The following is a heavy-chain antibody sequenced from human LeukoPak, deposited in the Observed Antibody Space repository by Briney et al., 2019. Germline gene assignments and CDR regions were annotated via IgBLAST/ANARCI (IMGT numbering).Heavy chain of an antibody. D-gene: IGHD5-18*01. J-gene: IGHJ4*02. Sequence: GGSLRLSCAASGFTFSTYGMHWVRQAPGRGLEWVAFIRFDGSDKYADSVKGRFTLSRDNSKNTLSLRLDSLRPDDTAVYYCARGASYTAMVTIGYWGQGTLVTVSS. CDR3: ARGASYTAMVTIGY. CDR2: IRFDGSDK. V-gene: IGHV3-30*02. CDR1: GFTFSTYG.